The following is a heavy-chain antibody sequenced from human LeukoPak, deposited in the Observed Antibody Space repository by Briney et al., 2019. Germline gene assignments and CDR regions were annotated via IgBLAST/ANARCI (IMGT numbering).Heavy chain of an antibody. V-gene: IGHV3-11*01. D-gene: IGHD3-3*01. CDR3: ARSRITIFGVYDY. CDR2: ISSSGSII. CDR1: GFTFSDYY. J-gene: IGHJ4*02. Sequence: PGGSLRLSCAASGFTFSDYYMSWIRQAPGKGLEWVSYISSSGSIIYYADSVKGRFTISRDNAKNSLYLQMNSLRAEDTAVYYCARSRITIFGVYDYWGQGTLVTVSS.